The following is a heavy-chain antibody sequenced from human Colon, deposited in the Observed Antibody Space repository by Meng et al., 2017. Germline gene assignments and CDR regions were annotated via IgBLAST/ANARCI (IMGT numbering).Heavy chain of an antibody. Sequence: QVQLQESGPGLVRPSETLSLTCTVSGGSVSMSDYQWGWIRQPPGKGLEWIGYAGTNYNPSLKSRVTISVDTSKRQFSLKLTSVTAADTAVYYCARDHWGSLDYWGQGILVTVSS. CDR1: GGSVSMSDYQ. CDR2: AGT. J-gene: IGHJ4*02. CDR3: ARDHWGSLDY. D-gene: IGHD7-27*01. V-gene: IGHV4-61*08.